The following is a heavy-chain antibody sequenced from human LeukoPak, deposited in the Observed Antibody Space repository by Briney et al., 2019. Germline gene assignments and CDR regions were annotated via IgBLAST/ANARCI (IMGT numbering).Heavy chain of an antibody. V-gene: IGHV3-7*01. CDR3: ARGDDYYDSSVDY. D-gene: IGHD3-22*01. CDR2: IKQDGSEK. CDR1: GFTFSGYW. J-gene: IGHJ4*02. Sequence: PGGSLRLSCAASGFTFSGYWMSWVRQAPGKGLEWVANIKQDGSEKYYVDSVKGRFTISRDNAKNSLYLQMNSLRAEDTAVYYCARGDDYYDSSVDYWGQGTLVTVSS.